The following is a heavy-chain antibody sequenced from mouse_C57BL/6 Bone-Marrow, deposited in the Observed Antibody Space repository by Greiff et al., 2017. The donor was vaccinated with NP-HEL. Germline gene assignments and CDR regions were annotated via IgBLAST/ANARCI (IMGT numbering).Heavy chain of an antibody. V-gene: IGHV1-19*01. CDR2: INPYNGGT. D-gene: IGHD1-1*01. CDR3: AGYYGSSPWFAY. J-gene: IGHJ3*01. Sequence: VQLQQSGPVLVKPGASVKMSCKASGYTFTDYYMNWVKQSHGKSLEWIGVINPYNGGTSYNQKFKGKATLTVDKSSSTAYMELNSLTSEDSAVYYCAGYYGSSPWFAYWGQGTLVTVSA. CDR1: GYTFTDYY.